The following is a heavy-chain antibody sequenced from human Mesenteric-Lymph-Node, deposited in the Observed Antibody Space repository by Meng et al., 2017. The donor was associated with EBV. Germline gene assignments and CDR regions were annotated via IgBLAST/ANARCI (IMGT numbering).Heavy chain of an antibody. Sequence: QVQVVQSGAEWKKPGASVQVSCEASGYTFTSYAMHWVRQAPGQRLEWMGWINVGNGDTKYSQKLHGRVTITRDTSATTAYMELRSLTSEDTAVYYCARDSTGDSRRFDPWGQGTLVTVSS. V-gene: IGHV1-3*01. CDR3: ARDSTGDSRRFDP. CDR1: GYTFTSYA. D-gene: IGHD3-22*01. CDR2: INVGNGDT. J-gene: IGHJ5*02.